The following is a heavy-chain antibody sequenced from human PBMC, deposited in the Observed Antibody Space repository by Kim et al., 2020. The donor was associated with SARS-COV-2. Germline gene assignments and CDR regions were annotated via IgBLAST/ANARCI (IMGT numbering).Heavy chain of an antibody. D-gene: IGHD6-19*01. CDR3: ASHQRYSSGWYFAFFSDAMDV. Sequence: SETLSLTCTVSGGSLSSSSYYWGWIRQPPGQGLEWIGTAYYIGNTYYNPSLKSRVTISVDTSKNQFSLKLGSVTAADTAVYYCASHQRYSSGWYFAFFSDAMDVWGKGTTVTVSS. J-gene: IGHJ6*03. CDR1: GGSLSSSSYY. V-gene: IGHV4-39*01. CDR2: AYYIGNT.